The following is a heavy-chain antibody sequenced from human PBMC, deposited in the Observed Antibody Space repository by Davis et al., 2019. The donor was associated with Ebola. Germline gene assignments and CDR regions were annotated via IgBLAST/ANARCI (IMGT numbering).Heavy chain of an antibody. CDR3: ARRESITMVRGVITYYYYYGMDV. V-gene: IGHV5-10-1*01. CDR1: GYSFTSYW. D-gene: IGHD3-10*01. J-gene: IGHJ6*02. CDR2: IDPSDSYT. Sequence: GESLKISCKGSGYSFTSYWISWVRQMPGKGLEWMGRIDPSDSYTNYSPSFQGHVTISADKSISTAYLQWSSLKASETAMYYCARRESITMVRGVITYYYYYGMDVWGQGTTVTVSS.